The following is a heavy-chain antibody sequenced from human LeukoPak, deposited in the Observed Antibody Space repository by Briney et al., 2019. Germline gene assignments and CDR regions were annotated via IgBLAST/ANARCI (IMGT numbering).Heavy chain of an antibody. V-gene: IGHV1-18*01. J-gene: IGHJ5*02. CDR1: GYTFTSYG. CDR2: ISAYNGNT. D-gene: IGHD3-3*01. CDR3: AITIFGVVTFDP. Sequence: VASVKVSCKASGYTFTSYGISWVRQAPGQGLEWMGWISAYNGNTNYAQKLQGRVTMTTDTSTSSAYMELRSLRSDDTAVYYCAITIFGVVTFDPWGQGTLVTVSS.